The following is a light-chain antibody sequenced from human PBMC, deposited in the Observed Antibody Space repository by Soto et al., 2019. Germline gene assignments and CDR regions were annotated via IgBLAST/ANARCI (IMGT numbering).Light chain of an antibody. CDR3: QHYLNYPIT. V-gene: IGKV1-8*01. CDR1: QDIGSV. CDR2: GAS. Sequence: AIRMTQSPSSLSASTGDTVTITCRASQDIGSVLAWYQQKPGTAPKVLISGASNLHGGVPSRFSVSGSRTDFTLTITHLQSEDFATYYCQHYLNYPITFGQGTRLEIK. J-gene: IGKJ5*01.